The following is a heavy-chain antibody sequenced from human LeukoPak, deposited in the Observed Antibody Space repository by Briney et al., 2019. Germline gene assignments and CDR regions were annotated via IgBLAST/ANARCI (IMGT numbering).Heavy chain of an antibody. Sequence: GPAVKVSCKASGGTFSSYAISWVRQAPGQGLEWMGRIIPIFGTANYAQKFQDRVTITTDKSTSTAYMEPSSLRSEDSAAYYCARASLGYYDSSGYPAEYFQHWGQGTLVTVSS. D-gene: IGHD3-22*01. J-gene: IGHJ1*01. CDR1: GGTFSSYA. CDR2: IIPIFGTA. CDR3: ARASLGYYDSSGYPAEYFQH. V-gene: IGHV1-69*05.